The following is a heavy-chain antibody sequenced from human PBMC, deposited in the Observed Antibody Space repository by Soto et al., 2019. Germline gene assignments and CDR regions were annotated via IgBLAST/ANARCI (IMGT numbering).Heavy chain of an antibody. CDR3: ARARGGYYDFWSGYYPPYYYYGMDV. Sequence: QVQLVQSGAEVKKPGSSVKVSCKASGGTFSSYAISWVRQAPGQGLEWMGGIIPIFGTANYAQKFQGRVTITADESTSTAYMELSSLRSEDTAVYYCARARGGYYDFWSGYYPPYYYYGMDVWGQGTTVTVSS. CDR1: GGTFSSYA. V-gene: IGHV1-69*01. J-gene: IGHJ6*02. CDR2: IIPIFGTA. D-gene: IGHD3-3*01.